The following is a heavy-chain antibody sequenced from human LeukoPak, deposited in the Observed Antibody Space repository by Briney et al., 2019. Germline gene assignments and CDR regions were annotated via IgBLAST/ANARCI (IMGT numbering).Heavy chain of an antibody. CDR1: GFTFSSYS. CDR3: ARDFRGDMVRGVHYYYGMDV. CDR2: ISSSSSYI. J-gene: IGHJ6*02. D-gene: IGHD3-10*01. Sequence: GGSLRLSCAASGFTFSSYSMNWVRQAPGEGLEWVSSISSSSSYIYYADSVKGRFTISRDNAKNSLYLQMNSLRAEDTAVYYCARDFRGDMVRGVHYYYGMDVWGQGTTVTVSS. V-gene: IGHV3-21*01.